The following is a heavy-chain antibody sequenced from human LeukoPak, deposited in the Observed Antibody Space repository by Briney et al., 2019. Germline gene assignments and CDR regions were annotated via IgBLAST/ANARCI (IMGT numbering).Heavy chain of an antibody. J-gene: IGHJ5*02. Sequence: SVKVSCKASGATFSSCAISWVRQAPGQGLEWMGRIIPIFGTANYAQKFQGRVTITTDESTSTAYMELSSLRSEDTAEYYCARVPSSSDWFDPWGQGTLVTVSS. CDR2: IIPIFGTA. CDR1: GATFSSCA. CDR3: ARVPSSSDWFDP. V-gene: IGHV1-69*05. D-gene: IGHD6-13*01.